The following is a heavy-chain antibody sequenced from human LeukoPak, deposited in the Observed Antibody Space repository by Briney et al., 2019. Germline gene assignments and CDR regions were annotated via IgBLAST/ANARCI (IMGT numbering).Heavy chain of an antibody. V-gene: IGHV1-2*02. CDR2: INLNSGGT. CDR3: ASDRIEVDAFDI. J-gene: IGHJ3*02. D-gene: IGHD2-15*01. CDR1: GYIFTGYY. Sequence: ASVKVSCKTSGYIFTGYYLHLVRHAPGQGLEWMGWINLNSGGTNYAQKFQARVSMTRDASIRTAYMQLSRLRSDDTAVYYCASDRIEVDAFDIWGQGTMVTVSS.